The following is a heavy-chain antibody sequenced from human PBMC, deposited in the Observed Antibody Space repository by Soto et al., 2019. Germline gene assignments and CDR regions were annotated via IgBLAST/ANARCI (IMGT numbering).Heavy chain of an antibody. D-gene: IGHD1-1*01. V-gene: IGHV1-18*01. CDR2: ISGYNGNT. CDR3: AATGANYIDFDL. J-gene: IGHJ4*03. CDR1: DNTFTHYG. Sequence: ASVKVSCKSSDNTFTHYGINWVRQAPGQGLEWMGWISGYNGNTKYAQKFQDRVTMTADTSTRTAFMEVRSLTSDATGVYFCAATGANYIDFDLWRQGTPVTV.